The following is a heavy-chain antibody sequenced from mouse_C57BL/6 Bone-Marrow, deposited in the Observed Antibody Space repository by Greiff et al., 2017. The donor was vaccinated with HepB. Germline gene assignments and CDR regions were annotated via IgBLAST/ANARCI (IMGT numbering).Heavy chain of an antibody. CDR2: IAPSDSYT. J-gene: IGHJ2*01. CDR1: GYTFTSYW. Sequence: VQLQQPGAELVKPGASVKLSCKSSGYTFTSYWMQWVKQRPGQGLELIGDIAPSDSYTNYNQKFKCKATLTVDTSSSTAYMQLSSLTSEDSAVYYCARRIRNFDYWGQGTTLTVSA. V-gene: IGHV1-50*01. CDR3: ARRIRNFDY.